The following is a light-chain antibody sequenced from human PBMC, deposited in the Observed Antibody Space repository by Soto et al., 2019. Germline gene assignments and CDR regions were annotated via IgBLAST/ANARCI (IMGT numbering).Light chain of an antibody. Sequence: QSVLTQPPSVSGAPGQRVTISCTGSSSNIGAGYDVHWYQQVPGTAPKLLIYGNTNRPSGVPDRFSGSKSGTSASLAITGLQAEDEADYSCQSYDSSLSGWRVFGGGTKLTVL. V-gene: IGLV1-40*01. CDR1: SSNIGAGYD. CDR3: QSYDSSLSGWRV. CDR2: GNT. J-gene: IGLJ3*02.